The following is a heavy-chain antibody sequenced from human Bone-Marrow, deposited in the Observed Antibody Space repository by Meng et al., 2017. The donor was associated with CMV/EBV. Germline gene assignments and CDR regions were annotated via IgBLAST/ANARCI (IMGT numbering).Heavy chain of an antibody. CDR3: ARDTSEGIAVAGRIDY. D-gene: IGHD6-19*01. CDR1: GFTFSSYS. V-gene: IGHV3-21*01. J-gene: IGHJ4*02. Sequence: GESLKISCAASGFTFSSYSMNWVRQAPGKGLEWVSSISSSSSYIYYADSVKGRFTISRDNAKNSLYLQMNSLRAEDTAVYYCARDTSEGIAVAGRIDYWGQGTRVTGSS. CDR2: ISSSSSYI.